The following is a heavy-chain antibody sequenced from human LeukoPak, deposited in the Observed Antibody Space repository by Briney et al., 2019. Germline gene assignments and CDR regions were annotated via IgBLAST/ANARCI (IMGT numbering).Heavy chain of an antibody. Sequence: GGSLRLSCAASGFTFSDYDMSWIRQAPGKGLEWVSYISSSGRTIYYADSEKGRFTISRDNAKNSLYLQMNSLRAEDTAVYYCARGVVADRGFDYWGQGTLVTVSS. CDR2: ISSSGRTI. J-gene: IGHJ4*02. D-gene: IGHD6-19*01. V-gene: IGHV3-11*01. CDR3: ARGVVADRGFDY. CDR1: GFTFSDYD.